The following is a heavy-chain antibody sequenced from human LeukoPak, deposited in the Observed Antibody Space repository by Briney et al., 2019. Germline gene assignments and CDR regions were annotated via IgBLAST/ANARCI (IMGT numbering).Heavy chain of an antibody. CDR3: ARGRDSSGWCFDY. V-gene: IGHV4-34*01. D-gene: IGHD6-19*01. CDR2: INHSGST. J-gene: IGHJ4*02. Sequence: SGTLSLTCAVYGGSFSGYYWSWIRQPPGKGLEWIGEINHSGSTNYNPSLKSRVTISVDTSKNQFSLKLSSVTAADTAVYYCARGRDSSGWCFDYWGQGTLVTVSS. CDR1: GGSFSGYY.